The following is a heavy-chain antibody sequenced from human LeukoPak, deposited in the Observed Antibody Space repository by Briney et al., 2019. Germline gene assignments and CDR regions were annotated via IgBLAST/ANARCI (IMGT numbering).Heavy chain of an antibody. D-gene: IGHD6-19*01. CDR3: ARGLAVAAHREYFQH. V-gene: IGHV3-30-3*01. Sequence: GRSLRLSCAASGFTFSSYAMHWVRQAPGKGLEWVAVISYDGSNKYYADSVKGRFTISRDNSKNTLYLQMNRLRAEDTAVYYCARGLAVAAHREYFQHWGQGTLVTVSS. CDR2: ISYDGSNK. J-gene: IGHJ1*01. CDR1: GFTFSSYA.